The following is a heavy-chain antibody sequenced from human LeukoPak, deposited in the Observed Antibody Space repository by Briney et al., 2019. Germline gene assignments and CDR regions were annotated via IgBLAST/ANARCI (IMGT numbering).Heavy chain of an antibody. CDR1: GGTFSSYA. CDR2: IIPIFGTA. Sequence: SVKVSCTASGGTFSSYAISWVRQAPGQGLEWMGGIIPIFGTANYAQKFQGRVTITADESTSTAYMELSSLRSEDTAVYYCAGHYQNGEQWLVLKYYYYYGMDVWGQGTTVTVSS. CDR3: AGHYQNGEQWLVLKYYYYYGMDV. D-gene: IGHD6-19*01. V-gene: IGHV1-69*13. J-gene: IGHJ6*02.